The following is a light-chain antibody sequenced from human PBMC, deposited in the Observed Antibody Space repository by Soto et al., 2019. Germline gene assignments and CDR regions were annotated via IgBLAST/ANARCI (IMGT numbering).Light chain of an antibody. CDR2: GAS. CDR3: QQHNNWPCT. V-gene: IGKV3-15*01. CDR1: QSVSYY. J-gene: IGKJ1*01. Sequence: ESVWTQSTGALSLSHGERATLSCRASQSVSYYLAWYQQKPGQAPRLLIYGASTRATGIPARFSGSGSGTEFTLTISILQSEDFAVYYFQQHNNWPCTFGQGTKVDIK.